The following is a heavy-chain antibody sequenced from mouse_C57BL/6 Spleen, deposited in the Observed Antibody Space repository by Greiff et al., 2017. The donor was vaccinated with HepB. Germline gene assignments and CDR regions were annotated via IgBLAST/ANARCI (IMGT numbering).Heavy chain of an antibody. CDR3: ARELPYYFDY. Sequence: QVQLLQSGAELARPGASVKLSCKASGYTFTSYGISWVKQRTGQGLEWIGEIYPRSGNTYYNEKFKGKATLTADKSSSTAYMELRSLTSEDSAVYFCARELPYYFDYWGQGTTLTVSS. J-gene: IGHJ2*01. V-gene: IGHV1-81*01. CDR1: GYTFTSYG. CDR2: IYPRSGNT.